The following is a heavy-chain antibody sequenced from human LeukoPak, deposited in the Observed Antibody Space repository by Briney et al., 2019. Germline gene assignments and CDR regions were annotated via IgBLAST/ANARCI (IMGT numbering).Heavy chain of an antibody. CDR3: ARNNTLMMYPRGGEDKGFDY. D-gene: IGHD2-8*01. V-gene: IGHV4-39*01. CDR1: GGSIRSGSYY. J-gene: IGHJ4*02. Sequence: PSETLSLTCTVSGGSIRSGSYYWGWIRQPPGKGVEWIGSIYYSGSTHYSPSLKSRVTISVDTSKNEFSLKLSSVTAADTAVYYCARNNTLMMYPRGGEDKGFDYWGQGTLVTVSS. CDR2: IYYSGST.